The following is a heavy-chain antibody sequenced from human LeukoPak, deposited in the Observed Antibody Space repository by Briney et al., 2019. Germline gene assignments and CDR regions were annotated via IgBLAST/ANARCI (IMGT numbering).Heavy chain of an antibody. CDR2: IIPIFGTA. V-gene: IGHV1-69*13. D-gene: IGHD5-18*01. CDR1: GYTFTSHG. Sequence: ASVKVSCKAAGYTFTSHGFIWLRQAPGQGLEWMGGIIPIFGTANYAQKFQGRVTITADESTSTAYMELSSLRSEDTAVYYCAREDTAMVYFDYWGQGTLVTVSS. CDR3: AREDTAMVYFDY. J-gene: IGHJ4*02.